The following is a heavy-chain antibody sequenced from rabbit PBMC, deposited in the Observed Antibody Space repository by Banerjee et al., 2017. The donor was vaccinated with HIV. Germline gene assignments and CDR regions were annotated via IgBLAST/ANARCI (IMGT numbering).Heavy chain of an antibody. J-gene: IGHJ4*01. CDR3: ARDLAGVIGWNFNL. CDR1: GFTLSSYW. V-gene: IGHV1S40*01. D-gene: IGHD4-1*01. CDR2: IDTGSSGST. Sequence: QSLEESGGDLVKPGASLTLTCTASGFTLSSYWICWVRQAPGKGLEWSACIDTGSSGSTGYASWAKGRFTISKTSSTTVTLQMTSLTAADTATYFCARDLAGVIGWNFNLWGPGTLVTVS.